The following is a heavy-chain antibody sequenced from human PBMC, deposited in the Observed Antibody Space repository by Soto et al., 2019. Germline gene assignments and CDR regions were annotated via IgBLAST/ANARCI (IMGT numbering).Heavy chain of an antibody. J-gene: IGHJ3*02. Sequence: GGSLRLSCTASGFTFGDYAMSWVRQAPGNGLEWVGFIRSKAYGGTTEYAASVKGRFTISRDDSKSIAYLQMNSLKTEDTAVYYCTRGVRSSWHDAFDIWGQGTMVTVSS. CDR3: TRGVRSSWHDAFDI. CDR2: IRSKAYGGTT. CDR1: GFTFGDYA. V-gene: IGHV3-49*04. D-gene: IGHD6-13*01.